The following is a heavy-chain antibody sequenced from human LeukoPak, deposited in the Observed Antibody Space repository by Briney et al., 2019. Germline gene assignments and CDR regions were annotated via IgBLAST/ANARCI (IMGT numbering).Heavy chain of an antibody. V-gene: IGHV3-74*01. Sequence: PGGSLRLSCAASGFTFSSYWMHWVRQAPGKGLVWVSRINTDGSSTRYADSVKGRFTISRDNAKNTLYLQMNSLRAEDTAVYYCARGVGATVPDYFDYWGQGTLVAVSS. D-gene: IGHD1-26*01. CDR3: ARGVGATVPDYFDY. CDR2: INTDGSST. J-gene: IGHJ4*02. CDR1: GFTFSSYW.